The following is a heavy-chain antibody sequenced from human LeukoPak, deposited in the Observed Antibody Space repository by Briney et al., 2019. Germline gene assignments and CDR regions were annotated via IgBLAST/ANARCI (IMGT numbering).Heavy chain of an antibody. Sequence: PSETLSLTCAVYGGSFSGDFWSWIRQSPGKGLEWIGEINHGGSTTYNPSLQSRVTMSVDTSTNQISLKMTSVTAADTAIYYCARGQGVTLIKVGKNWSDPWSQGTPVIVSP. CDR3: ARGQGVTLIKVGKNWSDP. J-gene: IGHJ5*02. CDR2: INHGGST. CDR1: GGSFSGDF. D-gene: IGHD3-22*01. V-gene: IGHV4-34*01.